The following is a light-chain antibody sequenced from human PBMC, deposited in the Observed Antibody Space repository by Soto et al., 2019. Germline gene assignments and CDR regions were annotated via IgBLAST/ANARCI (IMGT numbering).Light chain of an antibody. CDR2: AAS. Sequence: DIQMTQSPSSLSASVGDRVTITCRASQSIGIYLNWYQQKPGKAPNLLIYAASSLHSGVPSRFSGSGSGTDFTLTISSLQPEDFATYYCQQSFSSPPWTFGQGTKVDIK. J-gene: IGKJ1*01. CDR1: QSIGIY. CDR3: QQSFSSPPWT. V-gene: IGKV1-39*01.